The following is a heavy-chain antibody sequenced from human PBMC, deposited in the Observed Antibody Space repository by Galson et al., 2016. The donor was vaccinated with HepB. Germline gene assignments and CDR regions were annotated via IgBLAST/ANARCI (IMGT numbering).Heavy chain of an antibody. CDR3: ARGDEDYYYGMDV. J-gene: IGHJ6*02. CDR2: INGGNGNT. Sequence: SVKVSCKASGYTFTSYAMHWVRQAPGQRLEWMGWINGGNGNTKYSQRFQGRVTITRDTSASTAYMELSSLRSEDTAVYYCARGDEDYYYGMDVWGQGTLVTVSS. CDR1: GYTFTSYA. V-gene: IGHV1-3*01.